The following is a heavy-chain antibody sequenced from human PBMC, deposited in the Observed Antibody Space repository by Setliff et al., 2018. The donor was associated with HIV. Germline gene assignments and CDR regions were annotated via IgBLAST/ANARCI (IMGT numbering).Heavy chain of an antibody. Sequence: SVKVSCKASGGTLNTYGISWVRQAPGQGLEWMGGIIPMFGIEKYAQKFQGRVKITADESTTTAYMELSSLRSEDTALYYCARGANILIRTDYYYHMDVWGKGTTVTVAS. J-gene: IGHJ6*03. CDR2: IIPMFGIE. CDR3: ARGANILIRTDYYYHMDV. D-gene: IGHD3-16*01. CDR1: GGTLNTYG. V-gene: IGHV1-69*13.